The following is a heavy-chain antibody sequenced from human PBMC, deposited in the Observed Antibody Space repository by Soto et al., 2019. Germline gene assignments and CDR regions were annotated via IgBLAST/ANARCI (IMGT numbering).Heavy chain of an antibody. Sequence: SGPTLVNPTQTLTLTCTFSGFSLNSDGAAVSWVRQPPGKALEWLALIYWDDDQRYSPSLKSRLTITKDTPNNQVVLTMTNMDPADTATYFCAHSDSHLSHSLDYWGQGSLVTVSS. CDR3: AHSDSHLSHSLDY. J-gene: IGHJ4*02. CDR2: IYWDDDQ. CDR1: GFSLNSDGAA. D-gene: IGHD3-22*01. V-gene: IGHV2-5*02.